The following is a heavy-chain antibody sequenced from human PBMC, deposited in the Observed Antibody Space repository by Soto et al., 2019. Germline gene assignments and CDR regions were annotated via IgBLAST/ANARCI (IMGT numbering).Heavy chain of an antibody. J-gene: IGHJ4*02. CDR2: XSPXXSXT. CDR3: AASSSVAAAGYFKF. CDR1: GYTFTSYA. Sequence: GASVKVSCKASGYTFTSYAITLVRQAPGQGLEWXGRXSPXXSXTXXXQXXXGRVTIGADELTTIVYLEVSNLESEDTAMYYCAASSSVAAAGYFKFWGQGTLVTVSS. D-gene: IGHD6-13*01. V-gene: IGHV1-69*13.